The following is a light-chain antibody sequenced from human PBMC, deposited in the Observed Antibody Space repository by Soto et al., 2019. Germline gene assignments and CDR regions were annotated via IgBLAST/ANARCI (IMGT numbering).Light chain of an antibody. J-gene: IGLJ1*01. V-gene: IGLV1-40*01. CDR1: SSNIGAGYD. CDR3: QSYDSSLTARYV. Sequence: QAVLTQPPSVSGAPGQRVTISCTGSSSNIGAGYDVQWYQQLPGTAPKLLMYGNTNRPSGVPDRFSGSKSGTSASLAITGLQAEDEADYYCQSYDSSLTARYVFGTGTKLTVL. CDR2: GNT.